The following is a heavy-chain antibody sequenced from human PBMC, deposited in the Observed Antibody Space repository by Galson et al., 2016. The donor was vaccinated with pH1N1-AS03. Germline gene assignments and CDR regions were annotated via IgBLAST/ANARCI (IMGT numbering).Heavy chain of an antibody. CDR2: VSSSSTTI. CDR1: GFTFSDYS. CDR3: ARDGIGYCGRDCTYRYGMDV. Sequence: SLRLSCAASGFTFSDYSTNWVRQSPGKRLEWVSYVSSSSTTIYYADSVKGRFTISRDNAKNSLYLQMNSLRADDTAVYYCARDGIGYCGRDCTYRYGMDVWGQGTMVTVSS. D-gene: IGHD2-21*02. V-gene: IGHV3-48*01. J-gene: IGHJ6*02.